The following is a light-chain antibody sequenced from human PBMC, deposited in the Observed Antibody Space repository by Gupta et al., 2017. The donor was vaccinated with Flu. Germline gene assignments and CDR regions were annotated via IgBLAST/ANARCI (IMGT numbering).Light chain of an antibody. V-gene: IGKV3-11*01. CDR2: DAS. CDR3: QQRSNWPQFT. CDR1: QGVSSY. Sequence: EIVLTQSPATLSLSPGERATLSCRASQGVSSYLAWYQQKPGQAPRLLIYDASNRATGIPARFSGSGSGTDFTLTISSLEPEDFAVYYCQQRSNWPQFTFGPGTKVDIK. J-gene: IGKJ3*01.